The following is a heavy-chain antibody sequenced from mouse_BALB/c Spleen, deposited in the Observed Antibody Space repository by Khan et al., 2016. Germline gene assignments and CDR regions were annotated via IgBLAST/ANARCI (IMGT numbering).Heavy chain of an antibody. CDR3: ASEEVRRYYAMDY. V-gene: IGHV1-87*01. J-gene: IGHJ4*01. Sequence: QVQLQQSGAELARPGASVKLSCKASGYTFTSYWMQWVKQRPGQGLEWIGAIYPGDGDTRYTQKFKGKATLTADKSSSTAYMQLSSLASEDSAIYYCASEEVRRYYAMDYWGQGTSVTVSS. CDR2: IYPGDGDT. CDR1: GYTFTSYW. D-gene: IGHD2-14*01.